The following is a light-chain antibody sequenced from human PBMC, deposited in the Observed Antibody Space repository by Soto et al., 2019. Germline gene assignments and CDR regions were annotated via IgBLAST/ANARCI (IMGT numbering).Light chain of an antibody. J-gene: IGKJ5*01. CDR3: QQRRSWPPTIT. CDR1: QGIGTS. V-gene: IGKV1-9*01. Sequence: IQLTQSPSSLSASVGDRVTITCRASQGIGTSLAWYQQKPGKAPKLLIYAASTLQSGVPSRFSGSGSGTDFTLTITSLEPEDFAVYYCQQRRSWPPTITFGQGTRLEIK. CDR2: AAS.